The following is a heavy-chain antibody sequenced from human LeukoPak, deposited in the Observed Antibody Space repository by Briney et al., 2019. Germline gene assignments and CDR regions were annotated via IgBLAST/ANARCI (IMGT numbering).Heavy chain of an antibody. CDR2: ISSSGSTI. J-gene: IGHJ4*02. V-gene: IGHV3-11*04. CDR1: GFTFSDYY. Sequence: GGSLRLSCAASGFTFSDYYMNWVRQAPGKGLEWVSYISSSGSTIYYADSVKGRFTISRDNAKNSLYLQMNSLRAEDTAVYYCASLPYGSGSYYPFDYWGQGTLVTVSS. D-gene: IGHD3-10*01. CDR3: ASLPYGSGSYYPFDY.